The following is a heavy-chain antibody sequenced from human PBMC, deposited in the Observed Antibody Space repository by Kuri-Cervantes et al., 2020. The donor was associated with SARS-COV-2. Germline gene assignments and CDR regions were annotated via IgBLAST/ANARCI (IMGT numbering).Heavy chain of an antibody. Sequence: GGSLRLSCAASEFTFSDYAMSWVRQAPGRGLEWVSAISGTGGTTYYADSAKGRFTISRDNSNNNLFLLMSSLRVEDSAVYFCAKAPSRGGSPFYFDYWGQGTLVTVSS. CDR3: AKAPSRGGSPFYFDY. CDR2: ISGTGGTT. J-gene: IGHJ4*02. CDR1: EFTFSDYA. V-gene: IGHV3-23*01. D-gene: IGHD6-25*01.